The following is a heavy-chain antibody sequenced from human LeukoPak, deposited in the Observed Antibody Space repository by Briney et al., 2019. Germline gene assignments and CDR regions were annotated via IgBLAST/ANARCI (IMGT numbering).Heavy chain of an antibody. V-gene: IGHV4-39*01. CDR3: ARHGDSGMPQDAFDI. CDR2: IYYSGST. Sequence: SETLSLTCTVSGGSISSSSYYWGWIRQPPGKGLEWIGSIYYSGSTYYNPSLKSRVTISVDTSKNQFSLKLSSVTAADTAVYYCARHGDSGMPQDAFDIWGQGTMVTVSS. D-gene: IGHD1-26*01. J-gene: IGHJ3*02. CDR1: GGSISSSSYY.